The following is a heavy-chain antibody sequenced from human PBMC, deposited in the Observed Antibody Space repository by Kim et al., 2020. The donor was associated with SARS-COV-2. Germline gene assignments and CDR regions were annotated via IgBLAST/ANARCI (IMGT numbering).Heavy chain of an antibody. CDR1: GFAFSSYA. V-gene: IGHV3-23*01. D-gene: IGHD6-25*01. Sequence: GGSLRISCAASGFAFSSYAMDWVRLPPGKGLEYVSAISYNGGNTYYVDSVKGRFTISRDNSKSTVYLQMDSLRAEDTAIYYCATRTDGYNPYIYWGQGTLVTVSS. CDR2: ISYNGGNT. CDR3: ATRTDGYNPYIY. J-gene: IGHJ4*02.